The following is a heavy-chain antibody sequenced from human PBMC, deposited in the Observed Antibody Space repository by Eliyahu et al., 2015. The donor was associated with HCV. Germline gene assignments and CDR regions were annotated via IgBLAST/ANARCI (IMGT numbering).Heavy chain of an antibody. CDR2: IKQDGSEK. V-gene: IGHV3-7*01. CDR3: ARDKEYSYGYFY. D-gene: IGHD5-18*01. Sequence: EVQLVESGGGLVQPGGSLRLSCAASXFTFSSYWMSWVRQAPGKGLEWVANIKQDGSEKYYVDSVKGRFTISRDNAKNSLYLQMNSLRAEDTAVYYCARDKEYSYGYFYWGQGTLVTVSS. J-gene: IGHJ4*02. CDR1: XFTFSSYW.